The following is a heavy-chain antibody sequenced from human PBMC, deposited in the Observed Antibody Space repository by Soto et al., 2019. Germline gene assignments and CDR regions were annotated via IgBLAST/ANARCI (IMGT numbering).Heavy chain of an antibody. CDR2: SRNKVKSYTI. J-gene: IGHJ3*02. Sequence: GEPLSHLCQLSGLTFSQHYMYWVRQAPGKGLGWVGRSRNKVKSYTITYGASVKGRFTISRDDSNNSLYLQMNSLKTEDTAVYYCATPGIVVVPAAHGAFDIWGQGTMVTVSS. V-gene: IGHV3-72*01. D-gene: IGHD2-2*01. CDR3: ATPGIVVVPAAHGAFDI. CDR1: GLTFSQHY.